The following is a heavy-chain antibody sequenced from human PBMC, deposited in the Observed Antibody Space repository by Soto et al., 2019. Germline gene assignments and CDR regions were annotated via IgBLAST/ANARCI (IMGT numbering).Heavy chain of an antibody. Sequence: SETLSLTCAVYGGSFSGYFWNWVRQHPGKGREWRGELNHSGSTKYNPSLKSRGTLSVETSKNQFFLRVFSVSAADSAVYYCARDLSGYYYGMDVWGQGTTVTVSS. CDR3: ARDLSGYYYGMDV. J-gene: IGHJ6*02. CDR2: LNHSGST. V-gene: IGHV4-34*01. CDR1: GGSFSGYF.